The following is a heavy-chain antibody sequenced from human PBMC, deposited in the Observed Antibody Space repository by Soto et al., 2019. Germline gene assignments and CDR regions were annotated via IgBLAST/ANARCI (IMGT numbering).Heavy chain of an antibody. J-gene: IGHJ4*02. CDR2: ISYDGSNK. Sequence: QVQLVESGGGVVQPGRSLRLSCAASGFTFSSYAMHWVRQAPGKGLEWVAVISYDGSNKYYADSVKGRFTISRDNSKNTLYLQMNSLSAEDTAVYYCAFGGYDYWGQGTLVTVSS. V-gene: IGHV3-30-3*01. CDR3: AFGGYDY. D-gene: IGHD3-16*01. CDR1: GFTFSSYA.